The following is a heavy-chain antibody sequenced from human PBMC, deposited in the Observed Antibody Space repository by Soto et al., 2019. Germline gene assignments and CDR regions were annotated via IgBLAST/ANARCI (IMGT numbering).Heavy chain of an antibody. D-gene: IGHD2-15*01. V-gene: IGHV4-59*01. J-gene: IGHJ6*02. Sequence: SETLSLTCTVSGGSISSYYWSWIRQPPGKGLDWIGYIYYTEKTNYNPSLKSRVTISVDTSKNQFSLKLRSVTAADTGVYFCARARFQLLHPYYYCMDVWGQGTAVTVSS. CDR1: GGSISSYY. CDR3: ARARFQLLHPYYYCMDV. CDR2: IYYTEKT.